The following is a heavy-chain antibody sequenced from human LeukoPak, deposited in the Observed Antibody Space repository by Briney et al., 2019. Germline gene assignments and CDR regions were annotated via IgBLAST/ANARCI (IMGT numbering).Heavy chain of an antibody. Sequence: ASVKVSCKASGYTFTSYAMHWVRQAPGQRLEWMGWINAGNGNTKYSQKFQGRVTITRDTSASTAYMGLSSLRSEDTAVYYCARGPRIAVAGAFDIWGQGTMVTVSS. CDR2: INAGNGNT. CDR1: GYTFTSYA. CDR3: ARGPRIAVAGAFDI. D-gene: IGHD6-19*01. V-gene: IGHV1-3*01. J-gene: IGHJ3*02.